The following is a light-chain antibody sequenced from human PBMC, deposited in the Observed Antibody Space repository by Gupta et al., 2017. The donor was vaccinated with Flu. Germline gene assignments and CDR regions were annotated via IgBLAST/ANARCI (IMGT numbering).Light chain of an antibody. V-gene: IGKV3-20*01. CDR3: QQYGSSTLT. CDR2: GGS. J-gene: IGKJ4*01. Sequence: GTLSLSPGDRVTLSCRASQSVRSSYLAWYQQKPGQAPRLLIYGGSSRATDIPDRFTGSGSGTDFTLTISRLEPEDFALYYCQQYGSSTLTFVEGTKVEIK. CDR1: QSVRSSY.